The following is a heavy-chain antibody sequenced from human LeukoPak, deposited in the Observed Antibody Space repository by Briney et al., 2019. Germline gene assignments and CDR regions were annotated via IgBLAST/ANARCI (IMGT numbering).Heavy chain of an antibody. Sequence: PGGSLRLSCAASGFTLSNYPMGWVRQAPVKGLEWLSAIGEEKSGSWTKSADSVKGRFTISRDNSENTLYLQMDSLTVDDTAVYYCAKAGVISGWDYWGQGVLVTVSS. D-gene: IGHD3-3*02. CDR2: IGEEKSGSWT. CDR1: GFTLSNYP. V-gene: IGHV3-23*01. J-gene: IGHJ4*02. CDR3: AKAGVISGWDY.